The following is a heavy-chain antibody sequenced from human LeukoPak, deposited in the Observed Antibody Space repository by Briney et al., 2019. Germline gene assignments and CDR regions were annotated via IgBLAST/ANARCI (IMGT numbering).Heavy chain of an antibody. Sequence: PGGSLRLSCAASGFTFSSYAMSWVRQAPGKGLEWVSAISGSGGSTYYADSVKGRLTISRDNSKNTLYLQMNSLRAEDTAVYYCAKTRGYRGYGQFDYWGQGTLVTVSS. CDR2: ISGSGGST. D-gene: IGHD5-12*01. J-gene: IGHJ4*02. CDR1: GFTFSSYA. V-gene: IGHV3-23*01. CDR3: AKTRGYRGYGQFDY.